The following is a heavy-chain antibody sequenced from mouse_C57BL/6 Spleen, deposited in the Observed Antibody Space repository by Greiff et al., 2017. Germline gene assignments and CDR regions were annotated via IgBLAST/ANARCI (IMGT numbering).Heavy chain of an antibody. CDR1: GYTFTSYW. J-gene: IGHJ2*01. CDR2: IDPSDSET. Sequence: VQLQQPGAELVRPGSSVKLSCKASGYTFTSYWMHWVQQRPIQGLEWIGNIDPSDSETHYNQKFKDKATLTVDKSSSTAYMQLSSLTSEDSAVYYCARLGVYYGNYGADYWGQGTTLTVSS. D-gene: IGHD2-1*01. CDR3: ARLGVYYGNYGADY. V-gene: IGHV1-52*01.